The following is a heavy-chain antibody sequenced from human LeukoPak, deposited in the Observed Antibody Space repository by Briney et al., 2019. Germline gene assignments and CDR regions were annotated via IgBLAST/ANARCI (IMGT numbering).Heavy chain of an antibody. CDR3: ARVRHYYYGMDV. CDR2: ISSNGGST. CDR1: GFTFSSYA. Sequence: GGSLRLSCAASGFTFSSYAMHWVRQAPGKGLEYVSAISSNGGSTYYANSVKGRFTISRDDSKNTLYLQMGSLRAEDMAVYYCARVRHYYYGMDVWGQGTPVTVSS. J-gene: IGHJ6*02. V-gene: IGHV3-64*01.